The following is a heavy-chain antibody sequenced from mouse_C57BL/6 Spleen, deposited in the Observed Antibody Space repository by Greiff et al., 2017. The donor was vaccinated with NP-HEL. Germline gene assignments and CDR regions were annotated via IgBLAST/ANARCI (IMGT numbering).Heavy chain of an antibody. V-gene: IGHV5-4*01. J-gene: IGHJ4*01. CDR1: GFTFSSYA. D-gene: IGHD1-1*01. CDR2: ISDGGSYT. Sequence: VQLKESGGGLVKPGGSLKLSCAASGFTFSSYAMSWVRQTPEKRLEWVATISDGGSYTYYPDNVKGRFTISRDNAKNNLYLQMSHLKSEDTAMYYCAREYYGSWGNAMDYWGQGTSVTVSS. CDR3: AREYYGSWGNAMDY.